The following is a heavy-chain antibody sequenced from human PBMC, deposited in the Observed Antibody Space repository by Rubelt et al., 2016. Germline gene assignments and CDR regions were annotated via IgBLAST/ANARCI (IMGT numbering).Heavy chain of an antibody. CDR1: GGSFSAYY. CDR2: INHSGST. CDR3: ARHHRRSCGGDCYAFDI. J-gene: IGHJ3*02. V-gene: IGHV4-34*01. Sequence: QVQLQQWGAGLLKPSETLSLTCAVYGGSFSAYYWSWIRQPPGKGLEWIGEINHSGSTNYNPSLKSRVTISVDTSKNQFSRKLSSVTAADTAAYYRARHHRRSCGGDCYAFDIWGQGTMVTVAS. D-gene: IGHD2-21*02.